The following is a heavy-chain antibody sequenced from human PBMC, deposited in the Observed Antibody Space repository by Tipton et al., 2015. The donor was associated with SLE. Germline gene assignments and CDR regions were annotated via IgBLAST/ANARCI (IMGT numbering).Heavy chain of an antibody. D-gene: IGHD1-1*01. CDR2: IYYSGST. Sequence: TLSLTCTVSGGSISSYYWSWIRQPPGKGLEWIGYIYYSGSTIYNPSLKSRVTISVDTSRSQFSLKLSPVNTADTAMYYCARVPGLERSYYYYYHMDVWGKGTTVTVSS. CDR1: GGSISSYY. V-gene: IGHV4-59*01. J-gene: IGHJ6*03. CDR3: ARVPGLERSYYYYYHMDV.